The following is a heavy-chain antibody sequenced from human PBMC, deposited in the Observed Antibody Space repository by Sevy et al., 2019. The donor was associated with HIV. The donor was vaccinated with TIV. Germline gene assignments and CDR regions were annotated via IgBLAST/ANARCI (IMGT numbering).Heavy chain of an antibody. CDR3: ARGKDVSGTFDI. Sequence: SETLSLTCAVYGGSFSGYSWNWIRQFPERGLEWIGEITHSGNTNYIWSFKSRVTISKPTSNNQFSLKLNSVSAADTAVYYCARGKDVSGTFDIWGQGTGVTVSS. V-gene: IGHV4-34*01. CDR2: ITHSGNT. J-gene: IGHJ3*02. CDR1: GGSFSGYS.